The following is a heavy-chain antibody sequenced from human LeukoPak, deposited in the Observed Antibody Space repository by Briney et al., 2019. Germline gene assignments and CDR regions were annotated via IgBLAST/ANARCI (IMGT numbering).Heavy chain of an antibody. Sequence: SQTLSLTCTVSGGSISRGGYYWRWIRQPPGKGLEWIGYIYYSGSTYYTPPLKSRVTISVDTSKNQFSLKLSSVTAADTAVYYCARGYSSSLMGAFDIWGQGTMVTVSS. J-gene: IGHJ3*02. D-gene: IGHD6-13*01. CDR1: GGSISRGGYY. CDR3: ARGYSSSLMGAFDI. V-gene: IGHV4-31*03. CDR2: IYYSGST.